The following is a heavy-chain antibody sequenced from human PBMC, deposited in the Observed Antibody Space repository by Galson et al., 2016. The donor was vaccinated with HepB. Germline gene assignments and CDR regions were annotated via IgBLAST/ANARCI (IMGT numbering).Heavy chain of an antibody. CDR2: ISAYNGYT. V-gene: IGHV1-18*01. J-gene: IGHJ6*02. Sequence: SVKVSCKASGYTFTSFGITWVRQAPGQGLEWMGWISAYNGYTNYAQKLQGRVTMTTHTSTSTVYMEPRSLRSDDTAVYYCARGGGGTYFENYYYGMDVWGQGTTVTVSS. CDR3: ARGGGGTYFENYYYGMDV. CDR1: GYTFTSFG. D-gene: IGHD1-26*01.